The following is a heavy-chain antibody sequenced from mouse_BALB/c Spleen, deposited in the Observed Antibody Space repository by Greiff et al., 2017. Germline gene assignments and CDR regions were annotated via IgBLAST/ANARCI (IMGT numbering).Heavy chain of an antibody. CDR2: INPGSGGT. D-gene: IGHD1-1*01. V-gene: IGHV1-54*01. CDR1: GYAFTNYL. J-gene: IGHJ4*01. CDR3: ARGVTAVGYAMDY. Sequence: VKLMESGAELVRPGTSVKVSCKASGYAFTNYLIEWVKQRPGQGLEWIGVINPGSGGTNYNEKFKGKATLTADKSSSTAYMQPSSLTSDDSAVYVCARGVTAVGYAMDYWGQGTSVTVSA.